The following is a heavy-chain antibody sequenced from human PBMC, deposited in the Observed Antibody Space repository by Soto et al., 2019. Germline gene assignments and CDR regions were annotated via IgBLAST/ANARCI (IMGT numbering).Heavy chain of an antibody. V-gene: IGHV3-23*01. CDR1: GFDFNSYA. CDR3: ATELRFVDRFTGRDY. Sequence: EVQLLESGGGLVQPGGSLRLSCAASGFDFNSYAMNWVRQAPGKGLEWLSAITSGGSTYYAGSLRGRFTISRDNSRHTVFLQMDNLRDDDTAVYDCATELRFVDRFTGRDYWGQGTLVTVSS. D-gene: IGHD3-3*01. CDR2: ITSGGST. J-gene: IGHJ4*02.